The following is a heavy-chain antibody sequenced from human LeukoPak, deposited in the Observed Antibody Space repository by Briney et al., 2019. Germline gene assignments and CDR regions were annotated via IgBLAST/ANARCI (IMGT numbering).Heavy chain of an antibody. CDR3: AKEVYYYGSGSYYNAIDY. CDR2: ISGSGGST. Sequence: PGASLRLSCAASGFTFSSYAMSWVRQAPGKGLEWVSAISGSGGSTYYADSVKGRFTISRDNSKNTLYLQMNSLRAEDTAVYYCAKEVYYYGSGSYYNAIDYWGQGTLVTVSS. V-gene: IGHV3-23*01. CDR1: GFTFSSYA. D-gene: IGHD3-10*01. J-gene: IGHJ4*02.